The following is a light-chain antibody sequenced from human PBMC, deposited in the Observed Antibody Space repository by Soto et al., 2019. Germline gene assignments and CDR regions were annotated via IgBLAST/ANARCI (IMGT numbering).Light chain of an antibody. CDR2: EGS. V-gene: IGLV2-23*01. Sequence: QSVLNQPASVSGTPGQSITISCTGTSSDVGSYNVVSWYQHHPGKAPKLMIYEGSKRPSGVFNRFSGSKSGNTASLTISGLQAEDEADYYCCSYAGSRTLVFGGGTQLTVL. CDR3: CSYAGSRTLV. J-gene: IGLJ2*01. CDR1: SSDVGSYNV.